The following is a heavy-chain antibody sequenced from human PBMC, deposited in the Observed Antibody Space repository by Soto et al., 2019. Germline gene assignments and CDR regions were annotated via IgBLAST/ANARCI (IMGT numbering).Heavy chain of an antibody. CDR1: GGTSSNFV. V-gene: IGHV1-69*06. D-gene: IGHD3-3*01. Sequence: QVQLVQSGTEVKKSGSSVKVSCRASGGTSSNFVITWVRQVPGHGLEWLGGILPMFGAVKYAQKFQDRLIITADRSTQTAAMELGSLRSEDTAVYYCARPKRSGYDRGDSYYHTMDVWGHGTTVTVS. CDR3: ARPKRSGYDRGDSYYHTMDV. J-gene: IGHJ6*02. CDR2: ILPMFGAV.